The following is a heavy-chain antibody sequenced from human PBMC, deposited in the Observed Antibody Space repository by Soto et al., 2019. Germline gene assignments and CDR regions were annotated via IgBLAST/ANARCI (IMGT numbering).Heavy chain of an antibody. V-gene: IGHV3-72*01. CDR3: ARYSGSYSRSLDY. CDR1: GFTFSDHY. Sequence: EVQLVESGGGLVQPGGSLRLSCAASGFTFSDHYMDWVRQAPGKGLEGVGRSRNKAHSYTTDYAASVQGRFTISRENSKDSLYLQMNSLKTEDTAVYYCARYSGSYSRSLDYWGQGTLVTVSS. D-gene: IGHD1-26*01. J-gene: IGHJ4*02. CDR2: SRNKAHSYTT.